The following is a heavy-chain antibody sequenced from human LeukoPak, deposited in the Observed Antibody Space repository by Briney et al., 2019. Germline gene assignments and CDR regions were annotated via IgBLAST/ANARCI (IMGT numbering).Heavy chain of an antibody. D-gene: IGHD3-22*01. J-gene: IGHJ4*02. CDR3: AKDRCDSSGYYYYFKY. Sequence: GGSLRLSCAASKFTFSNYAMSWVRQAPGKGLEWVSGISGSGFSTNYADSVKGRFTISRDNSKNTLYLQMNSLRAEDTAVYYCAKDRCDSSGYYYYFKYWGQGTLVTVSS. CDR1: KFTFSNYA. V-gene: IGHV3-23*01. CDR2: ISGSGFST.